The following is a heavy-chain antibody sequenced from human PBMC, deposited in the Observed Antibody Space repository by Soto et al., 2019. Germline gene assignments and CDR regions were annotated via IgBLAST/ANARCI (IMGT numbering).Heavy chain of an antibody. V-gene: IGHV4-34*02. CDR2: VDHRGST. CDR1: GESFSGYY. J-gene: IGHJ6*02. Sequence: QVHLQQRGAGLLKPSETLSLNCVVSGESFSGYYWSWIRQTPGMGLEWIGEVDHRGSTTYNPSLKNRASISLDSSKKLFSLELTSVTAADTALYFCARYEYGNSLYGVDVWGQGTRVTVSS. D-gene: IGHD1-7*01. CDR3: ARYEYGNSLYGVDV.